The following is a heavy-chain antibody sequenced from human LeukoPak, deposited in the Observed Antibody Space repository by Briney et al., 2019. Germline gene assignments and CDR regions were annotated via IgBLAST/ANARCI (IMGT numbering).Heavy chain of an antibody. CDR1: GGTFSSYA. D-gene: IGHD1-26*01. CDR2: IIPIFGTA. V-gene: IGHV1-69*13. Sequence: GASVKVSCKASGGTFSSYAISWVRQAPGRGLEWMGGIIPIFGTANYAQKFQGRVTITADESTSTASMELSSLRSEDTAVYYCAREDYSGSPFDYWGQGTLVTVSS. J-gene: IGHJ4*02. CDR3: AREDYSGSPFDY.